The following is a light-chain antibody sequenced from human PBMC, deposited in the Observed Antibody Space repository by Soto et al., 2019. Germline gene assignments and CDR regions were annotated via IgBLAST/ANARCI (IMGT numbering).Light chain of an antibody. CDR3: PQLKSNPRVT. Sequence: DIRLTQSPSFLSASVGDRVTITCRASQGIGRYLAGYQQKPGRAPKLLIYAASALQSGVPSRFSASGSGTEFTLITSRPQPADSATYYCPQLKSNPRVTFGGGTKVEIK. V-gene: IGKV1-9*01. CDR2: AAS. CDR1: QGIGRY. J-gene: IGKJ4*01.